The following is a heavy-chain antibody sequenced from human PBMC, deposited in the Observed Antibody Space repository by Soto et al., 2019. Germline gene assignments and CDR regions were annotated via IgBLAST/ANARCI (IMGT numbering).Heavy chain of an antibody. CDR2: MNPNSGNT. CDR1: GYTFTSYD. D-gene: IGHD6-19*01. Sequence: QVQLVQSGAEVKKPGASVKVSCKASGYTFTSYDINWVRQATGQGLEWMGWMNPNSGNTGYAQKFQGRVTMTRNTSISTAYMELSSLRSEDTAVYYCARGPPQWLGIREHFDYWGQGTLVTVSS. J-gene: IGHJ4*02. CDR3: ARGPPQWLGIREHFDY. V-gene: IGHV1-8*01.